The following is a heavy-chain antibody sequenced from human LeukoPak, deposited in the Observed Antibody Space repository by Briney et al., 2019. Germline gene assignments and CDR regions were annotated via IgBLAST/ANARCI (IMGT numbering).Heavy chain of an antibody. D-gene: IGHD1-7*01. CDR2: ARNKPKGYTT. CDR3: ATVEGNYGH. V-gene: IGHV3-72*01. J-gene: IGHJ1*01. CDR1: GFTFSDHY. Sequence: PGGSLRLSCEVFGFTFSDHYMDWVRQAPGKGLEWVCRARNKPKGYTTVYAAFVKGRFTISRDDSKDSLYLQMNSLKTDDTAVYSCATVEGNYGHWGQGTLVTVSS.